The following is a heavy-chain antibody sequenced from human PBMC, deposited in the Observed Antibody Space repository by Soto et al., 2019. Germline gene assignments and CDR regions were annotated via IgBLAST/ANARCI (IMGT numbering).Heavy chain of an antibody. CDR1: GGSFSGYY. Sequence: SETLSLTCAVYGGSFSGYYWSWIRQPPGKGLEWIGEINHSGSTNYNPSLKSRATISVDTSKNQFSLKLTSVTAADTAVYYCARDLVAVVATPPNWFDPWGQGTLVTVSS. V-gene: IGHV4-34*01. D-gene: IGHD2-15*01. CDR3: ARDLVAVVATPPNWFDP. J-gene: IGHJ5*02. CDR2: INHSGST.